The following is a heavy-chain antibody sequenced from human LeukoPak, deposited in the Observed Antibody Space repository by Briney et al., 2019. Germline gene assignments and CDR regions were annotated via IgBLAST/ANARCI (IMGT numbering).Heavy chain of an antibody. D-gene: IGHD3-9*01. CDR2: ISSSGSTK. CDR3: AKEGPGLRYFDWSTDFDY. Sequence: QPGGSLRLSCAGSGFTFSRYTMNWVRQAPGKGLEWVSYISSSGSTKYYADSVKGRFTISRDNAKNSLYLQMNSLRAEDTAVYYCAKEGPGLRYFDWSTDFDYWGQGTLVTVSS. CDR1: GFTFSRYT. J-gene: IGHJ4*02. V-gene: IGHV3-48*04.